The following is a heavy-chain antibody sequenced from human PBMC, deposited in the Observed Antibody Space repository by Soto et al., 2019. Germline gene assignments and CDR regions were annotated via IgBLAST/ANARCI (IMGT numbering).Heavy chain of an antibody. Sequence: QVQLVQSGGEVRKPGASVKVSCKTSGYTFTNYGINWVRQAPGRGLEWMGWISSYNGNTNYAQNFQGRLTMTTDTSTSTAYMELRSLTSDDTAVYYCARDRPPDLEWMSQRGWFDPWGQGTLVTVSA. CDR1: GYTFTNYG. D-gene: IGHD3-3*01. CDR2: ISSYNGNT. CDR3: ARDRPPDLEWMSQRGWFDP. V-gene: IGHV1-18*04. J-gene: IGHJ5*02.